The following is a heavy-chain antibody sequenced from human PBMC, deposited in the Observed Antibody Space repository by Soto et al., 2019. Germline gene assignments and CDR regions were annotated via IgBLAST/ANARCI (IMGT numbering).Heavy chain of an antibody. Sequence: GGSLRLSCAASGFTFSTYAMTWVRQAPGKGLEWVSAISGSSSYIYYADSVKGRFTISRDNAKNSLYLQMNSLRAEDTAVYYCARDIVVVVAALREYYYYGMDVWGQGTTVTVSS. D-gene: IGHD2-15*01. V-gene: IGHV3-21*01. J-gene: IGHJ6*02. CDR1: GFTFSTYA. CDR2: ISGSSSYI. CDR3: ARDIVVVVAALREYYYYGMDV.